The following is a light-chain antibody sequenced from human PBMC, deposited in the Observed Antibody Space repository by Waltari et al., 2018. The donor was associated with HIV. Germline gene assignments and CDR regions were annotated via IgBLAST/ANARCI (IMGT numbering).Light chain of an antibody. CDR1: QSISSW. CDR3: QQYNSYSPVT. Sequence: DIQMTQSPSTLSASVGDRVTITCRASQSISSWLAWYQQKPGKAPKLLIYKASSLESGVPSRCRGSGSGTEFTLTISSLQPDDFATYYCQQYNSYSPVTFGQGTKVEIK. CDR2: KAS. V-gene: IGKV1-5*03. J-gene: IGKJ1*01.